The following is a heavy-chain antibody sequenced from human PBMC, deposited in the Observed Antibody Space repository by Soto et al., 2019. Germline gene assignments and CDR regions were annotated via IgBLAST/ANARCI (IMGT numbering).Heavy chain of an antibody. CDR2: IYHSGST. Sequence: QVQLQESGPGLVKPSETLSLTCTVSGGSVSSGSYYWGWLRQPPGKGLEWIGYIYHSGSTNYNPSRNRRVPITVDTSKRQFSLCLTSVTAAETAVYYCARLRAAWCDPWGQGTLVTVAS. CDR3: ARLRAAWCDP. V-gene: IGHV4-61*01. CDR1: GGSVSSGSYY. J-gene: IGHJ5*02.